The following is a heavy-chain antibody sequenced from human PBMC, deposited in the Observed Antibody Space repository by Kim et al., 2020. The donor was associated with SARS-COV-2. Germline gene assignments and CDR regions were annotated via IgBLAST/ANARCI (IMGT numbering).Heavy chain of an antibody. D-gene: IGHD2-21*01. Sequence: YADSVKGRFTISRDNSKNTLYLQMNSLRAEDTAVYYCARGSLVVLYGMDVWGQGTTVTVSS. J-gene: IGHJ6*02. CDR3: ARGSLVVLYGMDV. V-gene: IGHV3-53*01.